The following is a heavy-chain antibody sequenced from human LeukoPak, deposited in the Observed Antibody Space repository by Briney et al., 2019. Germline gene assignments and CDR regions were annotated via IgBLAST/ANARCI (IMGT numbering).Heavy chain of an antibody. V-gene: IGHV4-4*07. CDR3: ARDFLTTVERGPWFDP. Sequence: SETLSLTCTVSGGSISSYYWSRIRQPAGKGLEWIGRIYTSGSTNYNPSLKSRVTMSVDTSKNQFSLKLSSVTAADTAVYYCARDFLTTVERGPWFDPWGQGTLVTVSS. D-gene: IGHD4-23*01. CDR1: GGSISSYY. J-gene: IGHJ5*02. CDR2: IYTSGST.